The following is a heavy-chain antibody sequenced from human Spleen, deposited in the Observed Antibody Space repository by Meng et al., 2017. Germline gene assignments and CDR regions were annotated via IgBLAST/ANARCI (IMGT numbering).Heavy chain of an antibody. D-gene: IGHD6-13*01. CDR3: AKNLYSSSSSRGTFDI. CDR1: GFTFSSYS. J-gene: IGHJ3*02. Sequence: GESLKISCAASGFTFSSYSLNWVRQAPGKGLEWVSFISLRSNFIYYADSVKGRFTISRDNAKNSLYLQRNSLRAEDTAVYYCAKNLYSSSSSRGTFDIWGQGTMVTVSS. CDR2: ISLRSNFI. V-gene: IGHV3-21*01.